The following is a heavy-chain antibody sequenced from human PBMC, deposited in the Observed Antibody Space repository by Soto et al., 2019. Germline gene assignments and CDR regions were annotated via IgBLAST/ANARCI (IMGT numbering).Heavy chain of an antibody. D-gene: IGHD2-21*02. J-gene: IGHJ6*02. Sequence: PGGSLRLSCAASGFTFSSYGMHWVRQAPGKGLEWVAVIWYDGSNKYYADSVKGRFTISRDNSKNTLYLQMSSLRAEDTAVYYCARDAYCGGDCSGGNYYYGMDVWGQGTTVTVSS. CDR1: GFTFSSYG. V-gene: IGHV3-33*01. CDR2: IWYDGSNK. CDR3: ARDAYCGGDCSGGNYYYGMDV.